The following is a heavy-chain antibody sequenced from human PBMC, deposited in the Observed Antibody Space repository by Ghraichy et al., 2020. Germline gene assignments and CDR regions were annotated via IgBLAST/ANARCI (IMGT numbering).Heavy chain of an antibody. Sequence: LSLTCAASGFTFSSYSMNWVRQAPGKGLEWVSYISSSSSTIYYADSVKDRFTISRDNAKNSLYLQMNSLRAEDTAVYYCAREQSMVRGVIGYYYYYGMDVWGQGTTVTVSS. CDR1: GFTFSSYS. D-gene: IGHD3-10*01. J-gene: IGHJ6*02. CDR2: ISSSSSTI. V-gene: IGHV3-48*04. CDR3: AREQSMVRGVIGYYYYYGMDV.